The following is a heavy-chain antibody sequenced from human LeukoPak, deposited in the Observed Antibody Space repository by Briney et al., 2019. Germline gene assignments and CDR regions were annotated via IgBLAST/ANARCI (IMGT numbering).Heavy chain of an antibody. CDR3: ARGGFNFLDY. CDR1: GFTFSSYA. D-gene: IGHD1-20*01. CDR2: ISGSGGST. V-gene: IGHV3-23*01. Sequence: GGSLRLSCAASGFTFSSYAMSWVRQAPGKGLEWVSVISGSGGSTYYADSVKGRFTISRDNSKNTVYLQMNSLRAEDTAVYFCARGGFNFLDYWGQGTPVTVSS. J-gene: IGHJ4*02.